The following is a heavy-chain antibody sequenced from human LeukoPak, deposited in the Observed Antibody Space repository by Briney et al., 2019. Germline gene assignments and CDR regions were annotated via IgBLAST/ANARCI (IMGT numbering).Heavy chain of an antibody. CDR2: MNPNSGNT. V-gene: IGHV1-8*01. CDR1: GYTFTSYD. CDR3: ARGRKQQLVFDY. Sequence: ASAKVSCKASGYTFTSYDINWVRQATGQGLEWMGWMNPNSGNTGYAQKFQGRVTMTRNTSKSTAYMELSSLRSEDTAVYYCARGRKQQLVFDYWGQGTLVTVSS. D-gene: IGHD6-13*01. J-gene: IGHJ4*02.